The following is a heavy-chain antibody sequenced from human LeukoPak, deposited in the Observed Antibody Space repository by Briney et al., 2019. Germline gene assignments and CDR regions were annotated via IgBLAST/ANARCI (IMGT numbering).Heavy chain of an antibody. J-gene: IGHJ4*02. CDR3: ARQNTWRFFDY. D-gene: IGHD2-2*02. V-gene: IGHV4-39*01. Sequence: TPSQALSLTCTVSGGSISSADYYWGWIRQPPGKGLEWIGTFYYSGSTYYNPSLKSRVTISVDTSKNQFSLKLSSVTAADTAVFYSARQNTWRFFDYWGQGTLVTVSS. CDR2: FYYSGST. CDR1: GGSISSADYY.